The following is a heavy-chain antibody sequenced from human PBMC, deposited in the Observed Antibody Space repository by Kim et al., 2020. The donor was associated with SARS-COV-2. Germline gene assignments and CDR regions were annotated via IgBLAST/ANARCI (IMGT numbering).Heavy chain of an antibody. CDR3: ARTYGWVDY. J-gene: IGHJ4*02. Sequence: GSTYYNPSLKSRVTISVDTSKNQFSLKLSSVTAADTAVYYCARTYGWVDYWGQGTLVTVSS. D-gene: IGHD3-10*01. V-gene: IGHV4-39*01. CDR2: GST.